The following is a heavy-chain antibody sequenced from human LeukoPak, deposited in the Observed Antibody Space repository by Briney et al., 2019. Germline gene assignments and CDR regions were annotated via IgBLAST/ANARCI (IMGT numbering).Heavy chain of an antibody. J-gene: IGHJ6*03. Sequence: PGGSLRLSCAASGFTFSSYAMSWVRQAPGKGLEWVANIKQDGSEKNYVDSVKGRFTISRDNAKNSLYLEMNSLRAEDTAVYYCARWQLADDYYYYMDVWGKGTTVTISS. V-gene: IGHV3-7*01. CDR3: ARWQLADDYYYYMDV. D-gene: IGHD6-13*01. CDR1: GFTFSSYA. CDR2: IKQDGSEK.